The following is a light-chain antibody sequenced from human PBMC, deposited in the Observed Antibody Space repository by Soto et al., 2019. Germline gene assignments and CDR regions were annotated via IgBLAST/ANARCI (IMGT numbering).Light chain of an antibody. CDR2: KAS. V-gene: IGKV1-5*03. J-gene: IGKJ1*01. CDR3: QQYQSYPWT. Sequence: DIQTTQSPSTVSASVGDRVTITCRASESISSWLAWYQQKPGKAPNLLIYKASSLESGVPSRFSGSESGTEFTLTISSLQPDDFATYYCQQYQSYPWTFGQGTKVEIK. CDR1: ESISSW.